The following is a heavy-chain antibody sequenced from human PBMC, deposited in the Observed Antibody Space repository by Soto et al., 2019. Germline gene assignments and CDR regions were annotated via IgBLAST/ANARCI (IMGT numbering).Heavy chain of an antibody. CDR2: ISSSSSYI. D-gene: IGHD6-19*01. CDR1: GFTFSSYA. Sequence: GGSLRLSCSASGFTFSSYAMHWVRQAPGKGLEWVSSISSSSSYIYYADSVKGRFTISRDNAKNSLYLQMNSLRAEDTAVYYCARGLAREAGIDRWGQGTLVTVSS. CDR3: ARGLAREAGIDR. V-gene: IGHV3-21*01. J-gene: IGHJ5*02.